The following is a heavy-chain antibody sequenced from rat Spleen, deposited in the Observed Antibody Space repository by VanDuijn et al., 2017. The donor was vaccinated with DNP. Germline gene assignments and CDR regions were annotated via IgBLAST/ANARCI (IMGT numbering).Heavy chain of an antibody. V-gene: IGHV2-43*01. J-gene: IGHJ2*01. D-gene: IGHD1-9*01. Sequence: QVQLKESGPGLVQPSQTLSLTCTVAGFSLTSNGVGWVRQPSGKGLEWMGVMWTGGSTEYNSALKSRLSITRDTSNSQVFLKMNSLQTEDTATYYCARSYSGYKAYFDFWGQGVVVTVSS. CDR2: MWTGGST. CDR1: GFSLTSNG. CDR3: ARSYSGYKAYFDF.